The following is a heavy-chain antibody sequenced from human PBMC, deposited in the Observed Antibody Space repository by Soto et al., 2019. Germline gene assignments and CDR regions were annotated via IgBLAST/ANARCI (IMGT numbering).Heavy chain of an antibody. CDR2: INPNSGGT. Sequence: ASVKVSCKASGYTFTGYYMHWVRQAPGQGLEWMGWINPNSGGTNYAQKFQGWVTMTRDTSISTAYMELSRLRSDDTAVYYCARGFPPLLGYCSSTSCNPPYYYMDVWGKGTTVTVSS. J-gene: IGHJ6*03. V-gene: IGHV1-2*04. D-gene: IGHD2-2*01. CDR1: GYTFTGYY. CDR3: ARGFPPLLGYCSSTSCNPPYYYMDV.